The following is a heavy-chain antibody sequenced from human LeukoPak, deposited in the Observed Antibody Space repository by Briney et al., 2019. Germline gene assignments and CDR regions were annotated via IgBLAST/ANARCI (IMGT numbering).Heavy chain of an antibody. CDR2: ISWDGGTT. J-gene: IGHJ6*02. CDR1: GFTFYDYS. Sequence: GGSLRLSCAASGFTFYDYSMHWVRQAPGKGLEWVSLISWDGGTTYYADSVGGRFTISRDNSKNSLYLQMNSLRTEDTALYYCAKVWGSGTVFYYGMDVWGQGTTVTVSS. D-gene: IGHD3-10*01. V-gene: IGHV3-43*01. CDR3: AKVWGSGTVFYYGMDV.